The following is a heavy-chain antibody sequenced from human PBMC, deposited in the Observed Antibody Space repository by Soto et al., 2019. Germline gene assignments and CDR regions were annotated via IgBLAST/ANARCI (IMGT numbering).Heavy chain of an antibody. CDR3: AKDQVRDYYDSSGYYHT. CDR1: GFTFSSYA. J-gene: IGHJ5*02. D-gene: IGHD3-22*01. CDR2: ISGSGGST. V-gene: IGHV3-23*01. Sequence: GGSLRLSCAASGFTFSSYAMSWVRQAPGKGLEWVSAISGSGGSTYYADSVKGRFTISRDNSKNTLYLQMNSLRAEDTAVYYCAKDQVRDYYDSSGYYHTWGQGTLVTVSS.